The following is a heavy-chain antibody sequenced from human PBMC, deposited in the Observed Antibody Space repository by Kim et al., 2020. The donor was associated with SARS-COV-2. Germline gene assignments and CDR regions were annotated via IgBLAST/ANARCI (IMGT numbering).Heavy chain of an antibody. V-gene: IGHV3-48*01. CDR2: ITVSSTTI. CDR3: VRDRGGGAFDI. CDR1: GFTFSAYD. J-gene: IGHJ3*02. Sequence: GGSLRLSCATSGFTFSAYDMNWVRQAPGKGLEWLSFITVSSTTIYYANSVKGRFTISRDNAKNSLYLQMNSLRAEDTALYYCVRDRGGGAFDIWGQGTMGTVSS. D-gene: IGHD3-16*01.